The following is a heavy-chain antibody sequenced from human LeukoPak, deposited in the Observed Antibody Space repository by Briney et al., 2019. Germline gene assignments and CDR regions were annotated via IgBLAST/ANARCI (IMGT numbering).Heavy chain of an antibody. CDR1: GFPFSSCE. Sequence: GGPLRLSCAASGFPFSSCEMHWVRQAPGKGLQWLSYISSSGNIIYYADSVKGRFTSSRDNAKNSLYLQMNNMRAEDTAVYYCARTGYHYDTLTCYYMNDGFDIWGQGTMLSVSS. CDR2: ISSSGNII. V-gene: IGHV3-48*03. D-gene: IGHD3-9*01. J-gene: IGHJ3*02. CDR3: ARTGYHYDTLTCYYMNDGFDI.